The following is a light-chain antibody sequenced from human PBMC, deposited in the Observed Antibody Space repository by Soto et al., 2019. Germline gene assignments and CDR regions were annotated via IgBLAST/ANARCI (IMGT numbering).Light chain of an antibody. CDR1: SGHSSYA. J-gene: IGLJ2*01. Sequence: QSVLTQSPSASASLGDSVKLTCTLSSGHSSYAIAWHQQQPEKGPRYLMKLNSDGSHSKGDGIPDRFSGSSSGAERYLTISTLQSEDEADYYCQTWGTGEVFGGGTKLTVL. V-gene: IGLV4-69*01. CDR3: QTWGTGEV. CDR2: LNSDGSH.